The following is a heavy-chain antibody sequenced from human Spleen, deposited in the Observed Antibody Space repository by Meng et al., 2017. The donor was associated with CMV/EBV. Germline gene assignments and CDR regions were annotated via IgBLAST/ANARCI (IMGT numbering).Heavy chain of an antibody. CDR3: AKDPGVAAARPNAVDW. D-gene: IGHD6-6*01. J-gene: IGHJ4*02. Sequence: GESLKISCTASGFTFNTYGMHWVRQAPGRGLEWVAFVRYDGTNTFYADSVKGRFTIYRDNPKNSLFLQVSSLRPEDTAVYYCAKDPGVAAARPNAVDWWGQGTLVTVSS. CDR1: GFTFNTYG. CDR2: VRYDGTNT. V-gene: IGHV3-30*02.